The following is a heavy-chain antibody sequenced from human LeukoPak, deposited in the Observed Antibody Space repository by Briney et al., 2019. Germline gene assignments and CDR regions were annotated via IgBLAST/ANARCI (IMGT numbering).Heavy chain of an antibody. V-gene: IGHV3-74*03. D-gene: IGHD3-10*01. Sequence: GGSLRLSCAASGFSFSSYWMHWVRHAPGKGLVWVSRINSDGSSITYADSVKGRFTISRDNAKNTLYLQMNSLRAEDTAVYYCARSRLYDGDVIDYWGQGTLVTVSS. CDR1: GFSFSSYW. CDR2: INSDGSSI. CDR3: ARSRLYDGDVIDY. J-gene: IGHJ4*02.